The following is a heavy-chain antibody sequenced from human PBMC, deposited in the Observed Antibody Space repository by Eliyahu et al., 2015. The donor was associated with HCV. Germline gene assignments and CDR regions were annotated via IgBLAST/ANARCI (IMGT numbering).Heavy chain of an antibody. CDR3: ARAGRVENYYYYMDV. J-gene: IGHJ6*03. CDR1: GXSFSGYY. CDR2: INHSGST. V-gene: IGHV4-34*01. Sequence: QVQLQQWGAGLLRPSEXLSLTCVVYGXSFSGYYWSWIRQPPGKGLEWIGEINHSGSTKYDPSLKSRVTISVDTSKKQFSLRLSSVTAADTAVYYCARAGRVENYYYYMDVWGKGTTVTVSS. D-gene: IGHD3-3*01.